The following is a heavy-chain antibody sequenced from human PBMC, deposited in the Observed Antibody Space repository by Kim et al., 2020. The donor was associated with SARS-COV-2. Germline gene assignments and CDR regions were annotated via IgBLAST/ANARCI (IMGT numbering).Heavy chain of an antibody. Sequence: SVKVSCKASGGTFSSYAISWVRQAPGQGLEWMGRIIPILGIANYAQKFQGRVTITADKSTSTAYMELSSLRSEDTAVYYCARDIPNCSSTSCYSRARYYYYYYMDVWGKGTTVTVSS. CDR1: GGTFSSYA. CDR3: ARDIPNCSSTSCYSRARYYYYYYMDV. D-gene: IGHD2-2*01. J-gene: IGHJ6*03. V-gene: IGHV1-69*04. CDR2: IIPILGIA.